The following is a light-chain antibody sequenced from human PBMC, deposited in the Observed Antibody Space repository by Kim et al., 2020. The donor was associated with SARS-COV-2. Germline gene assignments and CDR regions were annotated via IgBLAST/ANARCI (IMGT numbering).Light chain of an antibody. V-gene: IGLV3-27*01. Sequence: SYELTQPSSVSVSPGQTARITCSGDVLAIKYALWFQQKPGQAPVLLIYKDSERPSGIPERFSGASSGTTVTLTIRGAQVEVEADNYCYSAADNNWVFGGGTQLTVL. CDR2: KDS. CDR3: YSAADNNWV. CDR1: VLAIKY. J-gene: IGLJ3*02.